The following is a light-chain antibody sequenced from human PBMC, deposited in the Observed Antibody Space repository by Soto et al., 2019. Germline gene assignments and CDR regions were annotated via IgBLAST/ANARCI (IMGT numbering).Light chain of an antibody. V-gene: IGLV2-14*01. CDR1: SSDVGRYNY. Sequence: QSALTQPASVSGSPGQSITIFCTGTSSDVGRYNYVSWYQQHPGKAPKLMIYDVNNRPSGVSNRFSGSKSGNTASLTISGLQAEDEADYYCSSYTSSSTRVVFGGGTKLTVL. CDR2: DVN. CDR3: SSYTSSSTRVV. J-gene: IGLJ2*01.